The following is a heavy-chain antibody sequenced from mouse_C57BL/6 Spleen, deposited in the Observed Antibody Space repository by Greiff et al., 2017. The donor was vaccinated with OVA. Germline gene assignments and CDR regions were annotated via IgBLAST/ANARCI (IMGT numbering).Heavy chain of an antibody. CDR1: GYAFSSSW. CDR3: AREIDCDYDYYAVDY. J-gene: IGHJ4*01. D-gene: IGHD2-4*01. V-gene: IGHV1-82*01. Sequence: VKLQQSGPELVKPGASVKISCKASGYAFSSSWMNWVTQRPGKGLEWIGRIYPGDGDTNYNGKFKGKATLTADKSSSTAYMQLSSLTSEDSAVYFGAREIDCDYDYYAVDYWGQGASVTVSS. CDR2: IYPGDGDT.